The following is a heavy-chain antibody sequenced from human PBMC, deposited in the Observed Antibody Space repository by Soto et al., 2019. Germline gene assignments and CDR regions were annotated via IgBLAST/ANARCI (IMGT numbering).Heavy chain of an antibody. J-gene: IGHJ6*02. CDR3: ARSTPREIESTYYYYYYGMDV. CDR1: GGTFSSYA. Sequence: SVKVSCKASGGTFSSYAISWVRQAPGQGLEWMGGIIPIFGTANYAQKFQGRVTITADESTSTAYMELSSLRSEDTAVYYCARSTPREIESTYYYYYYGMDVWGQGTTVTVSS. V-gene: IGHV1-69*13. CDR2: IIPIFGTA.